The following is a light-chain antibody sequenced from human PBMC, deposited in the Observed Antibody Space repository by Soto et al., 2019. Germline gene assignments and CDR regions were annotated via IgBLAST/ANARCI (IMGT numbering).Light chain of an antibody. Sequence: DIQMTQSPSSLSASVGDSITITCRTSQNVDRYLSWYQQIPGRAPKLLIYSTSTLVSGVPSRFRVSASGTEFTLSISSLQREDFATYFCQQSSNIPWTFGQGTKVKMK. CDR1: QNVDRY. CDR2: STS. V-gene: IGKV1-39*01. CDR3: QQSSNIPWT. J-gene: IGKJ1*01.